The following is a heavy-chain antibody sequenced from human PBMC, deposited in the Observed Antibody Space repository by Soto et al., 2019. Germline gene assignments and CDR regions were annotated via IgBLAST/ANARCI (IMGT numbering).Heavy chain of an antibody. CDR3: ARAPSLSIAVAGRGWFDP. D-gene: IGHD6-19*01. J-gene: IGHJ5*02. CDR2: LIPIFGTA. V-gene: IGHV1-69*06. Sequence: QVQLVQSGAAVQKPGSSVKVSCKASGGTFRSSAISWVRQAPGQGLEWLGGLIPIFGTANYAQKFQGRVTITADKSTSTAYMELSSLRSEDTAVYYCARAPSLSIAVAGRGWFDPWGQGTLVTVSS. CDR1: GGTFRSSA.